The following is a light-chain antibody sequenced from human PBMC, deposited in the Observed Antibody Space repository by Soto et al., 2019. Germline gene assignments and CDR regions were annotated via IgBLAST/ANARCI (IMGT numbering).Light chain of an antibody. CDR1: QPLGAW. CDR3: QQADIFQLT. Sequence: DIQMTQFRSSVSASVGDRVTITCRASQPLGAWLAWYQQKPGKAPKLLIYATSTLESGVPSRFSGSGSGTEFTLTISSLQPEDFATYYCQQADIFQLTFGGGTRVEIK. J-gene: IGKJ4*01. CDR2: ATS. V-gene: IGKV1-12*01.